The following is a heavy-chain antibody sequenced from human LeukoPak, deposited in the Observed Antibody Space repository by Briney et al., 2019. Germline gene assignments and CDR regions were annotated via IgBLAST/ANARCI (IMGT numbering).Heavy chain of an antibody. J-gene: IGHJ5*02. CDR1: GGSISSYY. Sequence: SETLSLTCTVSGGSISSYYWSWIRQPPGKGLEWIGYIYYSGSTNYNPSLKSRVTISVDTSKNQFSLKLSSVTAADTAVYYCARGRVVPAAIRGRWFDPWGQGTLVTVSS. CDR2: IYYSGST. D-gene: IGHD2-2*01. V-gene: IGHV4-59*12. CDR3: ARGRVVPAAIRGRWFDP.